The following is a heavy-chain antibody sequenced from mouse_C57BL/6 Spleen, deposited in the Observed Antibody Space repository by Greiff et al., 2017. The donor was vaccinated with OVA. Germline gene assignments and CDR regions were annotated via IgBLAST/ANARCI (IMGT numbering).Heavy chain of an antibody. J-gene: IGHJ2*01. D-gene: IGHD1-1*01. CDR2: IDPSDSYT. V-gene: IGHV1-69*01. CDR3: ARGGSKGY. Sequence: QVHVKQPGAELVMPGASVKLSCKASGYTFTSYWMHWVKQRPGQGLEWIGEIDPSDSYTNYNQKFKGKSTLTVDKSSSTAYMQLSSLTSEDSAVYYCARGGSKGYWGQGTTLTVSS. CDR1: GYTFTSYW.